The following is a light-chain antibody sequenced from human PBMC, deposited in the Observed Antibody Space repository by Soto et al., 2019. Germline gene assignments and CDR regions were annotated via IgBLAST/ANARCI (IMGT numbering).Light chain of an antibody. CDR3: QSYDSSLSGSVV. J-gene: IGLJ2*01. Sequence: QRVLTQPPSVSGAPGQRVTISCTGSSNNIGAGYDVDWYQQLPGTAPKLLIYGNSNRPSGVPDRFSGSKSGTSASLAITGLQAEDEADYYCQSYDSSLSGSVVFGGGTKLTVL. CDR2: GNS. CDR1: SNNIGAGYD. V-gene: IGLV1-40*01.